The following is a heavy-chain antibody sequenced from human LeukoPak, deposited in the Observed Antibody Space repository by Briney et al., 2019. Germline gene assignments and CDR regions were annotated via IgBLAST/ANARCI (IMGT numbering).Heavy chain of an antibody. J-gene: IGHJ6*02. CDR2: TSAYNGNT. D-gene: IGHD2-15*01. Sequence: ASVKVSCKASGYTFTSYGISWVRQAPGQGLEWMGWTSAYNGNTNYAQKLQGRVTMTTDTSTSTAYMELRSLRSDDTAVYYCARDVVVVAAMSTFYYYYGMDVWGQGTTVTVSS. V-gene: IGHV1-18*01. CDR1: GYTFTSYG. CDR3: ARDVVVVAAMSTFYYYYGMDV.